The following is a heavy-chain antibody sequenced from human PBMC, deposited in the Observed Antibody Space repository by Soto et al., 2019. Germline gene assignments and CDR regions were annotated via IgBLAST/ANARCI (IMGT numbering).Heavy chain of an antibody. CDR3: ASQIVGASRWYYYYGMDV. V-gene: IGHV3-21*01. J-gene: IGHJ6*02. D-gene: IGHD1-26*01. CDR2: ISSSSSYI. Sequence: EVQLVESGGGLVKPGGSLRLSCAASGFTFSSYSMNWVRQAPGKGLEWVSSISSSSSYIYYADSVKGRFTISRDNAKNSLYLQMNSLRAEDTAVYYCASQIVGASRWYYYYGMDVWGQGTTVTVSS. CDR1: GFTFSSYS.